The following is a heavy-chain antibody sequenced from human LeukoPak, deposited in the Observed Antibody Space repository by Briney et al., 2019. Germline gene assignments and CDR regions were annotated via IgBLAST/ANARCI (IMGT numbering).Heavy chain of an antibody. V-gene: IGHV4-59*01. CDR3: ATGSGSYYPFDY. J-gene: IGHJ4*02. Sequence: SETLSLTCTVSGGSISSYYWSWIWQPPGKGLEWIGYIYYSGSTNYNPSLKSRVTISVDTSKNQFSLKLSSVTAADTAVYYCATGSGSYYPFDYWGQGTLVTVSS. D-gene: IGHD1-26*01. CDR1: GGSISSYY. CDR2: IYYSGST.